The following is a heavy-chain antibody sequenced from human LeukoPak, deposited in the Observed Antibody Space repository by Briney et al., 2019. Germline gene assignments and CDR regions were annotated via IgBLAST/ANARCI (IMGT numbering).Heavy chain of an antibody. Sequence: GGSLRLSCATSGFTFSTSAMNWVRQAPGRGLEWVSSISPTGGAIFYADSLRGRFTISRDNAKNSLYLQMNSLRAEDTAVYYCARGWATTGFDYWGQGTLVTVSS. CDR2: ISPTGGAI. J-gene: IGHJ4*02. V-gene: IGHV3-21*01. CDR1: GFTFSTSA. CDR3: ARGWATTGFDY. D-gene: IGHD1-26*01.